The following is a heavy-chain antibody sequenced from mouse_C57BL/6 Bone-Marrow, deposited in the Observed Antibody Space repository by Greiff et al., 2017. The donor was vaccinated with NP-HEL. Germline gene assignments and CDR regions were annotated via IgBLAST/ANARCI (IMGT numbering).Heavy chain of an antibody. CDR1: GYTFTSYG. D-gene: IGHD2-2*01. V-gene: IGHV1-81*01. CDR2: IYPRSGNT. Sequence: QVQLQQSGAELARPGASVKLSCKASGYTFTSYGISWVKQRTGQGLEWIGEIYPRSGNTYYNEKFKGKATLTADKASSTAYMELRSLTSEDSAVYFCARARSTMVTTDAMDDWGQGTSVTVSS. CDR3: ARARSTMVTTDAMDD. J-gene: IGHJ4*01.